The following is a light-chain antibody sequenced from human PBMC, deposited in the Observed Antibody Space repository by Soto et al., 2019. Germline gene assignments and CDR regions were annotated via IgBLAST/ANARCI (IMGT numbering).Light chain of an antibody. CDR2: GAS. V-gene: IGKV3-20*01. Sequence: IVLTQSPGTLSLSTGERATLSCRASQSVSSHLAWYPQKPGQAPRLLIYGASSRETGIPDRFSGSGAGTEFTLTISRLEPEDVAVDHCQQYSSSTLTFGGGTKVDIK. J-gene: IGKJ4*01. CDR3: QQYSSSTLT. CDR1: QSVSSH.